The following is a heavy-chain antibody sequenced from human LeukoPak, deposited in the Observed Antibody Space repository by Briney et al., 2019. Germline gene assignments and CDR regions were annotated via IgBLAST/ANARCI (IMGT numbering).Heavy chain of an antibody. Sequence: PGGSLRLSCAASGFTFSSYSMNWVRQAPGKGLEWVPYISSSSSTIYYADSVKGRFTISRDNAKNSLYLQMNSLRAEDTAVYYCARGPRYCSGGSCSRNYYYYMDVWGKGTTVTVSS. CDR3: ARGPRYCSGGSCSRNYYYYMDV. CDR2: ISSSSSTI. D-gene: IGHD2-15*01. J-gene: IGHJ6*03. CDR1: GFTFSSYS. V-gene: IGHV3-48*01.